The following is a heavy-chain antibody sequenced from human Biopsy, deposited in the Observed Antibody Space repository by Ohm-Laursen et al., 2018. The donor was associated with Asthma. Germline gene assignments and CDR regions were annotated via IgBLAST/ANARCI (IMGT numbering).Heavy chain of an antibody. V-gene: IGHV3-30*03. Sequence: SLRLSCAASGLRFNLYGMHWVRQGPGKGPEWVALISYDGRETGYVDSVKGRFTISRDNFRNTVHLQMSSLRPEDSAVYYCTRDRFYNSVTSESFYYGVDVWGQGTTVTVSS. J-gene: IGHJ6*02. CDR2: ISYDGRET. D-gene: IGHD2-21*02. CDR3: TRDRFYNSVTSESFYYGVDV. CDR1: GLRFNLYG.